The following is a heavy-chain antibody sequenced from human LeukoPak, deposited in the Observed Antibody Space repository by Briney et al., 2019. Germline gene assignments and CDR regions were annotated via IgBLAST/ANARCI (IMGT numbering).Heavy chain of an antibody. CDR2: ISGSGGST. D-gene: IGHD4-17*01. J-gene: IGHJ4*02. Sequence: GGSLRLSCAASGFTFSSYAMSWVRQAPGKELEWVSAISGSGGSTYYADSVKGRFTISRDNSKNTLYLQMNSLRAEDTAVYYCAKALYGDYGYYFDYWGQGTLVTVSS. V-gene: IGHV3-23*01. CDR3: AKALYGDYGYYFDY. CDR1: GFTFSSYA.